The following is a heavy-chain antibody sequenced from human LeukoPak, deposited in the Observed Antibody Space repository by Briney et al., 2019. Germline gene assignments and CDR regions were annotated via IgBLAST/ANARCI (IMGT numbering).Heavy chain of an antibody. CDR1: GGSISSYY. D-gene: IGHD3-16*02. J-gene: IGHJ3*02. CDR3: ARDLEDDYVWGSYRHLPYAFGI. CDR2: IYYSGST. Sequence: SETLSLTCTVSGGSISSYYWSWIRQPPGKGLEWIGYIYYSGSTNYNPSLKSRVTISVDTSKNQFSLKLSSVTAADTAVYYCARDLEDDYVWGSYRHLPYAFGIWGQGIMVTVSS. V-gene: IGHV4-59*01.